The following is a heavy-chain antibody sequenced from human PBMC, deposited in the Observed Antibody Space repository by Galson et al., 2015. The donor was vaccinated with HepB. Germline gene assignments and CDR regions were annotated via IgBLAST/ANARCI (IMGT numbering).Heavy chain of an antibody. CDR2: INSDGSST. CDR3: ARETEMATYYFDY. Sequence: SLRLSCAASGFTFSSYWMHWVRQAPGKGLVWVSRINSDGSSTSYADSVKGRFTISRDNAKNTLYLQMNSLRAEDTAVYYCARETEMATYYFDYWGQGTLVTVSS. CDR1: GFTFSSYW. J-gene: IGHJ4*02. D-gene: IGHD5-24*01. V-gene: IGHV3-74*01.